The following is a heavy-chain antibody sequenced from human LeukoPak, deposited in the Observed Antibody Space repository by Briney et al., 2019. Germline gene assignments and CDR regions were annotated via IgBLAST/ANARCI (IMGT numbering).Heavy chain of an antibody. D-gene: IGHD4-17*01. V-gene: IGHV3-20*04. CDR2: INWNGGST. J-gene: IGHJ1*01. CDR1: GFTFDDYG. Sequence: GGSLRLSCAASGFTFDDYGMSWVRQAPGKGLEWVSGINWNGGSTGYADSVKGRFTISRDNAKDSLYLQMNSLRAEDTALYYCARDPYGDYVGYFQHWGQGTLVTVSS. CDR3: ARDPYGDYVGYFQH.